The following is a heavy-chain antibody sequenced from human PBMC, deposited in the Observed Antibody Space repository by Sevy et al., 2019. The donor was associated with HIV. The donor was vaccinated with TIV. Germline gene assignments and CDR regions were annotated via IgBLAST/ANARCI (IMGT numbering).Heavy chain of an antibody. CDR3: ARGHWITVAGNQWFDP. CDR1: GYTFTDYF. V-gene: IGHV1-2*02. J-gene: IGHJ5*02. Sequence: ASVKVSCKASGYTFTDYFLHWVRQAPGQGLEWMGWINPKSGGTNYAQKFQGRVTMTRDTSISTAYMELIMLRSDDTAVDSCARGHWITVAGNQWFDPWGQGTLVTVSS. CDR2: INPKSGGT. D-gene: IGHD6-19*01.